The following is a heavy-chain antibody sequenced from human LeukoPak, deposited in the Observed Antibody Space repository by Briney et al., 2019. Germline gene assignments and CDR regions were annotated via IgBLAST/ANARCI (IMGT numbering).Heavy chain of an antibody. Sequence: GGSLRLSCAASGFTFSSYAMHWVRQAPGKGLEWVAVISYDGSNKYYVDSVKGRFTISRDNSKNTLYLQMNSLRAEDTAVYYCVREVHYYYDSSGYLDYWGQGTLVTVSS. CDR2: ISYDGSNK. V-gene: IGHV3-30-3*01. J-gene: IGHJ4*02. CDR1: GFTFSSYA. CDR3: VREVHYYYDSSGYLDY. D-gene: IGHD3-22*01.